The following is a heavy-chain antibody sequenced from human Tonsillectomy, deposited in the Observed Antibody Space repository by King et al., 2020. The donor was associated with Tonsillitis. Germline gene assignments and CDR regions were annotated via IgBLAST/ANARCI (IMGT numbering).Heavy chain of an antibody. Sequence: QVQLQQWGAGLLKPSETLSLTCAVYGGSFSGYYWSWIRQPPGKGLEWIGEINHSGSTNYNPFLKSRVTITVDTSKNQFSLKLSPVTAADTAVYYCARGPISRWFDPWGQGTLVTVSS. CDR1: GGSFSGYY. CDR2: INHSGST. CDR3: ARGPISRWFDP. V-gene: IGHV4-34*01. J-gene: IGHJ5*02.